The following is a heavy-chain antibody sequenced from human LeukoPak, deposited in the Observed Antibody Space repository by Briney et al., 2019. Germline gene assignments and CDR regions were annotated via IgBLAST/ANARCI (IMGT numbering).Heavy chain of an antibody. Sequence: GGSLRLSCEASGFTFSAYAMTWVRQAPGKGLEWVSAISGSGGGTYYADSVKGRFTISRDNSKNTLYLQMNSLRAEDTAVYYCAKVGVQVAVTYNDYWGQGTLVAVSS. D-gene: IGHD6-19*01. V-gene: IGHV3-23*01. J-gene: IGHJ4*02. CDR1: GFTFSAYA. CDR3: AKVGVQVAVTYNDY. CDR2: ISGSGGGT.